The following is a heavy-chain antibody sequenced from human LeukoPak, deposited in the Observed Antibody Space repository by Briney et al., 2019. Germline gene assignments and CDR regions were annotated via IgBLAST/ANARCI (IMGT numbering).Heavy chain of an antibody. Sequence: GGSLRLSCAASGFTFSSYAMSWVRQAPGKGLEWVAVISYDGSNKYYADSVKGRFTISRDNSKNTLYLQMNSLRAEDTAVYYCAKDLRWLGDYWGQGTLVTVSS. J-gene: IGHJ4*02. CDR2: ISYDGSNK. CDR1: GFTFSSYA. V-gene: IGHV3-30*18. D-gene: IGHD6-19*01. CDR3: AKDLRWLGDY.